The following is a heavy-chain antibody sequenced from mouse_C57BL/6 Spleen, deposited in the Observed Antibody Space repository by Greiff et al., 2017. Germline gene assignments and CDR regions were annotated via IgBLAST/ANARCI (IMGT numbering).Heavy chain of an antibody. J-gene: IGHJ2*01. D-gene: IGHD3-2*02. CDR2: IYPGDGDT. Sequence: QVQLQQSGPELVKPGASVKISCKASGYAFSSSWMNWVKQRPGKGLEWIGRIYPGDGDTNYNGKFKGKATLTADKYSITAYMQLSSLTSEDSAVYFCARVSSGYVWGKGTTLTVSS. CDR1: GYAFSSSW. CDR3: ARVSSGYV. V-gene: IGHV1-82*01.